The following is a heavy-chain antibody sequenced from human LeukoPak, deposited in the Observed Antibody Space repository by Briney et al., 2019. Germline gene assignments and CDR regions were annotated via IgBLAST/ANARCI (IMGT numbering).Heavy chain of an antibody. CDR3: TRAGRYCSGGSCYSFY. V-gene: IGHV3-49*03. Sequence: GGSLRLSCTASGFTFGDYAMSWFRQAPGEGLEWVGLIRSKAHGGTTEYAASVKGRFTISRDDSKSIAYLQMDSLKTEDTAAYYCTRAGRYCSGGSCYSFYWGQGTLVTVSS. CDR1: GFTFGDYA. D-gene: IGHD2-15*01. CDR2: IRSKAHGGTT. J-gene: IGHJ4*02.